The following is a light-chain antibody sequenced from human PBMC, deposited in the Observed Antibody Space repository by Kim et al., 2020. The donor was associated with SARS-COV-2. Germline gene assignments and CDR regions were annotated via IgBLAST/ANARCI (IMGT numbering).Light chain of an antibody. CDR3: QQYYYFPWT. Sequence: DIQMTQSPSSLSASIGDRVTITCRASQGIDTYLAWFQQKPGKAPKSLMYAASILQSGVPSKFTGSGSGTHFTLTINSLQPEDFATYYCQQYYYFPWTFGQGTKVDIK. CDR1: QGIDTY. CDR2: AAS. J-gene: IGKJ1*01. V-gene: IGKV1-16*02.